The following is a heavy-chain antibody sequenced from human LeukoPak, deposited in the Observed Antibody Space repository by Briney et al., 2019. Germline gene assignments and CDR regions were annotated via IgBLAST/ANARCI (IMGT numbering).Heavy chain of an antibody. CDR3: AKDYTPYDSSGYADY. V-gene: IGHV3-30*18. J-gene: IGHJ4*02. D-gene: IGHD3-22*01. CDR1: GFTFSSYA. Sequence: GGSLRLSCAASGFTFSSYAMSWVRQAPGKGLEWVAVISYDGSNKYYADSVKGRFTISRDNSKNTLYLQMNSLRAEDTAVYYCAKDYTPYDSSGYADYWGQGTLVTVSS. CDR2: ISYDGSNK.